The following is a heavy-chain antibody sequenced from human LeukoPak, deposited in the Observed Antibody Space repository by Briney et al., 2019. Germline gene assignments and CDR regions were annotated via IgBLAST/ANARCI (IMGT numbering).Heavy chain of an antibody. CDR2: ISAYNGNT. D-gene: IGHD3-10*01. Sequence: ASVKVSCKASGYTFTSYGISWVRQAPGQGLEWMGWISAYNGNTNYAQKLQGRVTMTTDTSTSTAYMELRSLRSDDTAVYYCARLLWFGESYYYYYMDVWGKGTTVTVSS. V-gene: IGHV1-18*01. J-gene: IGHJ6*03. CDR3: ARLLWFGESYYYYYMDV. CDR1: GYTFTSYG.